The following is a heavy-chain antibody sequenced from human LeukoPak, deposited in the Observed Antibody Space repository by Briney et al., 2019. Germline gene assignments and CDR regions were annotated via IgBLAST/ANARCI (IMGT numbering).Heavy chain of an antibody. J-gene: IGHJ5*02. Sequence: ASVKVSCKASGYTFTSYHMHWVRQAPGQGLEWMGIINPSGGTTNYAQKFRGRVTMTRDMSTSTVYMELSSLRSEDTAVYYCAREVRRKEGYSYGQSAVRNNWFDPWGQGTLVTVSS. D-gene: IGHD5-18*01. CDR3: AREVRRKEGYSYGQSAVRNNWFDP. CDR1: GYTFTSYH. V-gene: IGHV1-46*01. CDR2: INPSGGTT.